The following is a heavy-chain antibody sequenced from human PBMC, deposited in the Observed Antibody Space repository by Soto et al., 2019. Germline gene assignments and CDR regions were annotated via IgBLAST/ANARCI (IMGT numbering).Heavy chain of an antibody. V-gene: IGHV3-66*01. J-gene: IGHJ6*02. D-gene: IGHD3-10*01. CDR3: ARDPLFGATMVAGMDV. Sequence: GGSLRLSCAASGFIVSSSYMSWVRQAPGKGLEWVSVIYHGGSTYYADSVKGRFTISRDNSKNTLYLQMNSLRAEDTAVCYCARDPLFGATMVAGMDVWGQGTTVTVSS. CDR1: GFIVSSSY. CDR2: IYHGGST.